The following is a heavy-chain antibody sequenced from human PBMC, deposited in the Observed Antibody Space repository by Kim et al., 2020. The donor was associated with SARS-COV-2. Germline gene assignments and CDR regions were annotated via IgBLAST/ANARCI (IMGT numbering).Heavy chain of an antibody. Sequence: GGSLRLSCAASGFTFSSYGMHWVRQAPGKGLEWVAVIWYDGSNKYYADSVKGRFTISRDNSKNTLYLQMNSLRAEDTAVYYCARGRCGCSSPLLTWDWYFELWGRGTLVTVSS. CDR2: IWYDGSNK. V-gene: IGHV3-33*08. D-gene: IGHD6-19*01. CDR3: ARGRCGCSSPLLTWDWYFEL. CDR1: GFTFSSYG. J-gene: IGHJ2*01.